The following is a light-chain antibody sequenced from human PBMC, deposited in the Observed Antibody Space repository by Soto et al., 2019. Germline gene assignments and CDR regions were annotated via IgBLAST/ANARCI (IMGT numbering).Light chain of an antibody. Sequence: QSALTQPRSVSGSPGQSVTISCTGTSSDVGGYNYVSWYQQHPGKAPKLMIYDVTKRPSGVPDRFSGSQFGNTASLTISGLQAEDEADYYCCSYAGTYAFYVFGTGTKLTVL. CDR1: SSDVGGYNY. CDR2: DVT. J-gene: IGLJ1*01. CDR3: CSYAGTYAFYV. V-gene: IGLV2-11*01.